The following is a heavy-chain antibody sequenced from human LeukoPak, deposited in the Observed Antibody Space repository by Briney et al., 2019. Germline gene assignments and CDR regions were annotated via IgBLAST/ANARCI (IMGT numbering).Heavy chain of an antibody. CDR3: AREGSSSSEDYFDY. D-gene: IGHD6-6*01. Sequence: SETLSLTCAVYGGSFSGYYWSWIRQPPGKGLEWIGEINHSGSTNYNPSLKSRVTISVDTSKNQFSLKLSSVTAADTAVYYCAREGSSSSEDYFDYWGQGTLVTVSS. J-gene: IGHJ4*02. CDR2: INHSGST. CDR1: GGSFSGYY. V-gene: IGHV4-34*01.